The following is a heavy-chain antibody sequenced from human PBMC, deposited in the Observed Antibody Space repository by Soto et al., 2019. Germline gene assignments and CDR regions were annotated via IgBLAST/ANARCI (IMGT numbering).Heavy chain of an antibody. J-gene: IGHJ4*02. V-gene: IGHV4-31*03. Sequence: QVQLQESGPGLVKPSQTLSLTCTVSGGSISSGGYYWRWIRQHPGKGLEWIGYIYYSGNTYYNPSRESRVTISVDTSKNQCALDLSSLTAADTAVYYCAREPAIWGQGALVTVSS. CDR2: IYYSGNT. CDR3: AREPAI. CDR1: GGSISSGGYY.